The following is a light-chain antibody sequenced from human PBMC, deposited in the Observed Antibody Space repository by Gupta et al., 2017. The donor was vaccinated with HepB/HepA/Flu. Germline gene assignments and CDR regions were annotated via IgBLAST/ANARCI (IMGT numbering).Light chain of an antibody. V-gene: IGKV1-39*01. CDR3: QETYDTPRT. Sequence: DIQMTQSPSSLSASVGDRVTITCRASQSISSYLNWYQQKPGKAPELLIYAASTLQIGVPSRFSGSGSGTDFTLTVSSLQPEDFATYYCQETYDTPRTFGGGTKVEIK. CDR1: QSISSY. CDR2: AAS. J-gene: IGKJ4*01.